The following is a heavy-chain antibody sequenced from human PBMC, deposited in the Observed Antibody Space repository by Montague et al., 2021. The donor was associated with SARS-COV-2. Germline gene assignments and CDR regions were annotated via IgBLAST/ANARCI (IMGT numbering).Heavy chain of an antibody. J-gene: IGHJ4*02. CDR1: GGSISSSSYY. Sequence: SETLSLTCTVSGGSISSSSYYWGWIRQPPEEGLEWIGSIYYSGSTYYNPSLKSRVTISVDTSKNQFSLKLSSVTAADTAVYYCARESGSGSYLVYWGQGTLDTVSS. D-gene: IGHD3-10*01. V-gene: IGHV4-39*01. CDR3: ARESGSGSYLVY. CDR2: IYYSGST.